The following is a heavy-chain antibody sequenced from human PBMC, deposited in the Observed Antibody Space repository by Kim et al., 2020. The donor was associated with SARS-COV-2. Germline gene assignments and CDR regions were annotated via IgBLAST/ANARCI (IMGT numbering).Heavy chain of an antibody. CDR2: ISGSGDRT. CDR1: GFIFSNYA. V-gene: IGHV3-23*01. Sequence: GGSLRLSCAGSGFIFSNYAVSWVRQAPGKGLEWVSAISGSGDRTFYTDSVRGRVTISRDNSKNTVYLQLNGLRVEDAAVYYCAKHWGSGTYYNYFDYWGQGTLVTLSS. D-gene: IGHD3-10*01. J-gene: IGHJ4*02. CDR3: AKHWGSGTYYNYFDY.